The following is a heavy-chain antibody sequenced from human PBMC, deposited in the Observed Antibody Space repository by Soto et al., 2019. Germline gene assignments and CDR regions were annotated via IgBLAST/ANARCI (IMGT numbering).Heavy chain of an antibody. V-gene: IGHV3-73*01. CDR2: IRSKANNYAT. Sequence: DVQLVESGGGLVQPGGSLKLSCAGSGFIFSGSAMHWVRQASGKGLEWVGRIRSKANNYATGYAASVKGRFTISKDDSKNTAYLQMNSLKTEDTAVYYCTTHSSGSSVGFDYWGQGTLVTVSS. D-gene: IGHD3-22*01. J-gene: IGHJ4*02. CDR3: TTHSSGSSVGFDY. CDR1: GFIFSGSA.